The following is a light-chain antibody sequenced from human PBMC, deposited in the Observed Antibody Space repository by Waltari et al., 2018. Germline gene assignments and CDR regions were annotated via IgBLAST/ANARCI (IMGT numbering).Light chain of an antibody. Sequence: IQMTQSPSTLSASVGDTVTITCRASQSASRWLAWYPQKPGKAPILLIYKASTLQTGVPPRFSGSGSGTLFTLTINSLQPEDFATYYGQQYNFSPWTFGRGTKVEV. CDR1: QSASRW. CDR2: KAS. J-gene: IGKJ1*01. CDR3: QQYNFSPWT. V-gene: IGKV1-5*03.